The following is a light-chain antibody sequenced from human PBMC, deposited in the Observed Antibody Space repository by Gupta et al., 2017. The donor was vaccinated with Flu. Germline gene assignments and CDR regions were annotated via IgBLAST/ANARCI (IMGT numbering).Light chain of an antibody. Sequence: GDSLINSDSSWYQQNAGQSPVRVIDAKNIRPAVISDRFSGSSSGNTASVTITGAQAEDEADYYCISRDRTDNKQAVIGGGTKLTVL. CDR3: ISRDRTDNKQAV. CDR1: SLINSD. J-gene: IGLJ2*01. V-gene: IGLV3-19*01. CDR2: AKN.